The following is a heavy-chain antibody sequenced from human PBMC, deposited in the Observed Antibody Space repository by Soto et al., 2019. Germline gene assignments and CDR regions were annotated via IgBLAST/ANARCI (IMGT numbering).Heavy chain of an antibody. V-gene: IGHV3-23*01. CDR1: GFAFDDYA. D-gene: IGHD6-13*01. Sequence: QLLESGGGLVQPGGSLRLSCTASGFAFDDYAMSWVRQAPGKGLEWVSALSGSGATTYYTDSVKGRFTISRYNSENTMFLQMDNLRVEDTAVYYCAKDAKGASAPYFFDSWGQGTLITVSS. J-gene: IGHJ4*02. CDR2: LSGSGATT. CDR3: AKDAKGASAPYFFDS.